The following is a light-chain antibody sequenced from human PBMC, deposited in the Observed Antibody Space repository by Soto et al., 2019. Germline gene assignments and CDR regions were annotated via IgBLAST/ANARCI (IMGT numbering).Light chain of an antibody. Sequence: ETGLTQSPGTLSLSPGERATLSCRAIQSVSSSSLAWYQQRPGQAPRLLIYGTSSRATGIPDRFSGSGSGTDFTLTISRLEPEDFAVYFCQRYGSSPLIPFGQGTRLEI. CDR1: QSVSSSS. V-gene: IGKV3-20*01. CDR2: GTS. J-gene: IGKJ5*01. CDR3: QRYGSSPLIP.